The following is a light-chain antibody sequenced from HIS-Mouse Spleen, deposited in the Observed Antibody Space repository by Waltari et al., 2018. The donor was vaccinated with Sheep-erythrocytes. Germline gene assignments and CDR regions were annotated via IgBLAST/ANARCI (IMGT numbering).Light chain of an antibody. Sequence: QSALTQPRSVSGSPGQSVTISCTGTSSDVGGYNYVSWYQQHPGKAPTLMIYDVSNRPAGVAVLFSGSRSGNTASLTISGLQAEDEADYYCCSYAGSYNHVFATGTKVTVL. CDR1: SSDVGGYNY. CDR3: CSYAGSYNHV. V-gene: IGLV2-11*01. J-gene: IGLJ1*01. CDR2: DVS.